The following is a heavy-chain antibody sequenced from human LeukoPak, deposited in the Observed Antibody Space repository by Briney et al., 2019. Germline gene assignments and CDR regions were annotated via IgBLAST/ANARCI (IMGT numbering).Heavy chain of an antibody. D-gene: IGHD3-22*01. Sequence: GGSLRLSCAASGFTFSRHWMSWVRQAPGKGLEWLSYISYSDTAKYYADSVKGRFTISRDNAENSLHLQMNSLRDEDTAVYYCARYFDRSGFYRDAFDVWGQGTMVTVSS. CDR1: GFTFSRHW. V-gene: IGHV3-48*02. CDR3: ARYFDRSGFYRDAFDV. CDR2: ISYSDTAK. J-gene: IGHJ3*01.